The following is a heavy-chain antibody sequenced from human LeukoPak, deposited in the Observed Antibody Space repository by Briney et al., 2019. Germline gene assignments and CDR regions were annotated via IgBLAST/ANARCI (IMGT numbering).Heavy chain of an antibody. D-gene: IGHD3-22*01. J-gene: IGHJ4*02. CDR2: ISYSGSTI. Sequence: GGSPRLSCAASGFTFSSYEMNWVRQAPGKGLEWVSYISYSGSTIYYADSVKGRFTISRDNAKNSLYLQMNSLRAEDTAVYYCATTKGSGFYRYYFDYWGQGTLVTVSS. CDR3: ATTKGSGFYRYYFDY. V-gene: IGHV3-48*03. CDR1: GFTFSSYE.